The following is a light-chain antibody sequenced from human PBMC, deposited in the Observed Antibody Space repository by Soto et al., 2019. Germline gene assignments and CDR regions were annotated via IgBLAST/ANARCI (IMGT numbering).Light chain of an antibody. Sequence: DIQMTQSPSTLSASVGDRVTITCRASQSISTWLAWYQQKPGKAPKLLIYKASTLESGVPSRFSGSGSGTEVTLTISSLQPDDFATYYCQQYNSSWTFGQGNKVDIK. J-gene: IGKJ1*01. CDR2: KAS. CDR1: QSISTW. CDR3: QQYNSSWT. V-gene: IGKV1-5*03.